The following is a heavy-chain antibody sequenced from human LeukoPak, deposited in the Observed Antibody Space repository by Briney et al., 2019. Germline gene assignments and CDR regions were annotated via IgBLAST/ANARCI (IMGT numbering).Heavy chain of an antibody. J-gene: IGHJ4*02. Sequence: ASVKVSCKASGYTFTSYYMHWVRQAPGQGLEWMGIINPSGGSTSYAQKFQGRVTMTRDTSTSTVYMELSSLRSEDTAVYYCARVPYDILTGYYRGYYFDYWGQGTLVTVSS. CDR1: GYTFTSYY. V-gene: IGHV1-46*01. CDR3: ARVPYDILTGYYRGYYFDY. D-gene: IGHD3-9*01. CDR2: INPSGGST.